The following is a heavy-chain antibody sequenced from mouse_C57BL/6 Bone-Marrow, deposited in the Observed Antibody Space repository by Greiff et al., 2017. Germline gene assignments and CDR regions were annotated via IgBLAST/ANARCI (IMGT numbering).Heavy chain of an antibody. D-gene: IGHD2-2*01. CDR1: GYSITSGYY. J-gene: IGHJ3*01. V-gene: IGHV3-6*01. CDR3: ARVYGYDRAWFAY. CDR2: ISYDGSN. Sequence: DVQLQESGPGLVKPSQSLSLTCSVTGYSITSGYYWNWIRQFPGNKLEWMGYISYDGSNNYNPSLKNRISITRDTSKNQFFLKLNSVTTEDTATYYCARVYGYDRAWFAYWGQGTLVTVSA.